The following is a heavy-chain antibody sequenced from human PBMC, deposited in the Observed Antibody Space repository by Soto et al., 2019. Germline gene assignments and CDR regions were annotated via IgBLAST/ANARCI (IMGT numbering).Heavy chain of an antibody. Sequence: GGSLRLSCAASGFSFNTYGMYWVRQAPGKGLEWVAAISYDGSNQYHADSVKGRFTISRDNSKSTLYLQMNSLRVEDTAVYYCAKDIVKYTYGACDYWGQGALVAVSS. D-gene: IGHD5-18*01. CDR1: GFSFNTYG. V-gene: IGHV3-30*18. CDR2: ISYDGSNQ. J-gene: IGHJ4*02. CDR3: AKDIVKYTYGACDY.